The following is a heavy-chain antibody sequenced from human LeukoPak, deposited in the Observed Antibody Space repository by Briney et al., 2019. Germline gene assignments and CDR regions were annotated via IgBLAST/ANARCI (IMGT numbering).Heavy chain of an antibody. J-gene: IGHJ4*02. D-gene: IGHD5-18*01. V-gene: IGHV4-34*01. CDR1: GFTFSSYW. Sequence: GSLRLSCAASGFTFSSYWMSWVRQPPGKGLEWIGEINHSGSTNYNPSLKSRVTISVDTSKNQFSLKLSSVTAADTAVYYCARVDTAMVIGYWGQGTLVTVSS. CDR3: ARVDTAMVIGY. CDR2: INHSGST.